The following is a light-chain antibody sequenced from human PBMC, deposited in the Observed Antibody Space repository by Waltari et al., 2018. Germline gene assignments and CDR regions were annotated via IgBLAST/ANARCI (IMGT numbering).Light chain of an antibody. CDR1: DDDLGGYEY. CDR2: EVT. V-gene: IGLV2-8*01. Sequence: QSALTQPPSASGSPGQSVTISCTGTDDDLGGYEYVSWYQQPPGKAPKVLIYEVTKRPSGVPDRFSGSKSGNTASLTVSGLQAEDEVDYYCSSYAGRNIGIFGGGTKLTVL. CDR3: SSYAGRNIGI. J-gene: IGLJ2*01.